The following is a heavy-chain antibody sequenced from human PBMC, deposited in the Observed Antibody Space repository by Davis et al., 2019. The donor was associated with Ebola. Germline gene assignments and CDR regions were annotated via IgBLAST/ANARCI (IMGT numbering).Heavy chain of an antibody. CDR3: ARQDLDCSSSSCYDPYYYGMDV. CDR2: IKQDGSEK. V-gene: IGHV3-7*03. CDR1: GFTFSRYW. D-gene: IGHD2-2*01. Sequence: GESLKISCAASGFTFSRYWMSWVRQAPGKGLEWVANIKQDGSEKYYVDSVKGRFTISRDNAKNSLYLQMNSLRAEDTAVYYCARQDLDCSSSSCYDPYYYGMDVWGQGTTVTVSS. J-gene: IGHJ6*02.